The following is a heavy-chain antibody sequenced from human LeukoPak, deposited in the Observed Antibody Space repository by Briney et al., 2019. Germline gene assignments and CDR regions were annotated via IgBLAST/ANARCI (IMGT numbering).Heavy chain of an antibody. Sequence: GGSLRLSCAASGFTFSSYAMSWVRQAPGKGLEWVSAISGSGGSTYYADSVRGRFTISRDNSKNTLYLQMNSLRAEDTAVYYCAKVGFSSGWYEADYWGQGTLVTVSS. CDR1: GFTFSSYA. CDR3: AKVGFSSGWYEADY. CDR2: ISGSGGST. J-gene: IGHJ4*02. V-gene: IGHV3-23*01. D-gene: IGHD6-19*01.